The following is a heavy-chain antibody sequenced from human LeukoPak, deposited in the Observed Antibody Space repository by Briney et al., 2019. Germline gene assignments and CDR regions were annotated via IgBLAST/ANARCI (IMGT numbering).Heavy chain of an antibody. J-gene: IGHJ5*02. CDR2: IYTSGST. D-gene: IGHD6-19*01. Sequence: TSETLSLTCTVSGDSISSGDYYWSWIRQPAGKGLEWIGRIYTSGSTNYNPSLKSRVTISLDTSKNQFSLKLRPVTAADTAVYYCARGQARLAWFDPWGQGTLVTVSS. CDR3: ARGQARLAWFDP. V-gene: IGHV4-61*02. CDR1: GDSISSGDYY.